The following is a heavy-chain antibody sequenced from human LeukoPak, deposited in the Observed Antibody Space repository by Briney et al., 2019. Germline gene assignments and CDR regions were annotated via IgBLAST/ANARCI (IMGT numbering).Heavy chain of an antibody. CDR1: GGSINNNY. D-gene: IGHD2-2*01. V-gene: IGHV4-59*12. Sequence: SETLSLTCTVSGGSINNNYWSWIRQPPGKGLEWIGYIYYSGSTNYNPSLKSRVTISVDKSKNQFSLKLSSVTAADTAVYYCARAPGGYCSSTSCRLDYWGQGTLVTVSS. J-gene: IGHJ4*02. CDR3: ARAPGGYCSSTSCRLDY. CDR2: IYYSGST.